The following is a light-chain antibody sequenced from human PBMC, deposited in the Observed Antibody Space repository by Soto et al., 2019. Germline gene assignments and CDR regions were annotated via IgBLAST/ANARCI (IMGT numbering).Light chain of an antibody. CDR3: NSFTSSSTLV. V-gene: IGLV2-14*03. J-gene: IGLJ1*01. Sequence: HSVLTQPASMSGSPGQSITISCTGTSSDVGGYDYVSWYQQHSGKAPKLMIFDVSSRPSGVSNRFSGSKSGNTASLTISGLQAEDEADYYCNSFTSSSTLVFGTGTKVTVL. CDR1: SSDVGGYDY. CDR2: DVS.